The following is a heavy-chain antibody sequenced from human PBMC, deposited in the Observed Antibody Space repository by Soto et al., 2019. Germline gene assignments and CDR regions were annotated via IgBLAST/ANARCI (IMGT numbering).Heavy chain of an antibody. V-gene: IGHV4-4*09. CDR3: ARNQRRGVHYYYHLDV. J-gene: IGHJ6*04. CDR1: GGSLSCYY. D-gene: IGHD3-16*01. Sequence: RSETLSLTCIVSGGSLSCYYWSWIRQSPGKGLEWMGYISTSGNTNYNTSLSSRATISIGTCKNLFPLRMKSVTAAETAVYHCARNQRRGVHYYYHLDVRGNGTTVTVSS. CDR2: ISTSGNT.